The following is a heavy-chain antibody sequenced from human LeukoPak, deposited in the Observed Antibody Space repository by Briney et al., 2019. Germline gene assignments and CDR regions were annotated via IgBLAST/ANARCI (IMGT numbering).Heavy chain of an antibody. V-gene: IGHV3-64*01. J-gene: IGHJ3*02. Sequence: GVSLRLFCAASGFSFRNFVMPWVRQAQGKGLEYVSAIMPNGETRGYANSMKGRFTISRDNSKNTLYLQMGSLRAEDMAIYYCARDRDGGFAFDIWGQGTLVTVSS. CDR3: ARDRDGGFAFDI. CDR2: IMPNGETR. D-gene: IGHD2-15*01. CDR1: GFSFRNFV.